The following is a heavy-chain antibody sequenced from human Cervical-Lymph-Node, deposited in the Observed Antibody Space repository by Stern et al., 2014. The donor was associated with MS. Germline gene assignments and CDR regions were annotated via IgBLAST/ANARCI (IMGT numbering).Heavy chain of an antibody. Sequence: VQLVESGGGVVQPGRSLRLSCETSGFTFSDYGMHWVRPAPGKGLEWVAVISNDGSKKHYADSVKGRFTISRDNSKNTLYLQMNSLRAVDTAVFYCAKDYFLPLFGVANGYGMDVWGQGTTVIVSS. D-gene: IGHD3-3*01. V-gene: IGHV3-30*18. CDR1: GFTFSDYG. CDR3: AKDYFLPLFGVANGYGMDV. CDR2: ISNDGSKK. J-gene: IGHJ6*02.